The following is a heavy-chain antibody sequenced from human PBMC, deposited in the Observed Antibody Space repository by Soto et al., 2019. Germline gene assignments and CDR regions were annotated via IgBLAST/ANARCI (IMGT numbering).Heavy chain of an antibody. CDR2: VSYDGSNK. V-gene: IGHV3-30*18. CDR3: AKDLRGGTWGSHFDS. D-gene: IGHD3-10*01. CDR1: GFRFSYYA. J-gene: IGHJ4*02. Sequence: PGGSLRLSCAASGFRFSYYAMHCVRQAPGKGLEWVAVVSYDGSNKYYADPVKGRFTISRDNSKNTLYLQMNSLRAEDTAVYYCAKDLRGGTWGSHFDSWSQGTLVIVSS.